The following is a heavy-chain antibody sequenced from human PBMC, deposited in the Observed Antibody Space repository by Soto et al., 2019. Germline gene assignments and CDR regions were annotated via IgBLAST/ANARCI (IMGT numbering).Heavy chain of an antibody. V-gene: IGHV4-31*03. CDR3: ARVRFGVTGRPVQWYNWCDP. CDR1: GGSISSGTFY. J-gene: IGHJ5*02. D-gene: IGHD3-10*01. Sequence: SETLSLTCSVSGGSISSGTFYWSWIRQHPGTGLEWIGYVHYSGRTYYNSSLKSRFIISVDTSKSQFSLKLSSVTAADTVVYYCARVRFGVTGRPVQWYNWCDPWGQGTLVTVSS. CDR2: VHYSGRT.